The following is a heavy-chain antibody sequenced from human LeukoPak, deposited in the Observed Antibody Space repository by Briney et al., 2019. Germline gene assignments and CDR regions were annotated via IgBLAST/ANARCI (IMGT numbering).Heavy chain of an antibody. J-gene: IGHJ3*02. CDR2: ISGSGGST. Sequence: GGSLRLSCAASGFTFSGYAMSWVRQAPGKGLEWVSAISGSGGSTYYADSVKGRFTISRDNSKNTLYLQMNSLRAEDTAVYYCAKGGSSGRDAFDIWGQGAMVTVSS. V-gene: IGHV3-23*01. CDR1: GFTFSGYA. D-gene: IGHD6-19*01. CDR3: AKGGSSGRDAFDI.